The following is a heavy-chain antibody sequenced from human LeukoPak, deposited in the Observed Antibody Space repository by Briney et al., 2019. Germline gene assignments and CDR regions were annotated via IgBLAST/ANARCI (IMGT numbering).Heavy chain of an antibody. V-gene: IGHV3-33*01. CDR1: GFTFSRYG. Sequence: GGSLTLSCAASGFTFSRYGMHWVRQATGQGLEWVAVIWYDGSNRQYVDSVKGRINLSRDNSKNTLYLQMNSLRADDTAVYYCARDFGFSPSSGYSFDYWGQGTLVTVSS. CDR2: IWYDGSNR. D-gene: IGHD3-22*01. J-gene: IGHJ4*02. CDR3: ARDFGFSPSSGYSFDY.